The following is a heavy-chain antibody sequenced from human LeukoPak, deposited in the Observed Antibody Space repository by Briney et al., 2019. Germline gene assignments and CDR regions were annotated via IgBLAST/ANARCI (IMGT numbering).Heavy chain of an antibody. D-gene: IGHD6-13*01. CDR2: MWYDGSNK. Sequence: PGGSLRLSCAASGLTFSSYGMHWVRQAPGKGLEWVAVMWYDGSNKYYADSVKGRFTISRDNSENTLYLQMNSLRAEDTALYYCARDGETTGSISSWFDYWGQGTLVTVSS. J-gene: IGHJ4*02. CDR1: GLTFSSYG. V-gene: IGHV3-33*01. CDR3: ARDGETTGSISSWFDY.